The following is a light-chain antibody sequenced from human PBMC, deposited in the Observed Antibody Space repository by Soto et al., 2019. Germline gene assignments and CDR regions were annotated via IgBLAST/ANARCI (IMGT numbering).Light chain of an antibody. CDR3: NSYAGSNDWV. Sequence: QSALTQPPSASGSPGQSVTISCTGTISDVGGYDYVSWYQQHPGKAPKLIIYEVNKRPSGVPDRFSGSKSGNTASLTVSGLQAEDEADYYCNSYAGSNDWVFGGGTKLTVL. V-gene: IGLV2-8*01. CDR2: EVN. CDR1: ISDVGGYDY. J-gene: IGLJ3*02.